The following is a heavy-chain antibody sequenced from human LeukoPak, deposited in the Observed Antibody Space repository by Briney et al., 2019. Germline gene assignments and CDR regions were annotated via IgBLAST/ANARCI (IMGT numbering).Heavy chain of an antibody. CDR2: IYHTETT. J-gene: IGHJ4*02. CDR1: VYSISSGYY. Sequence: PSETPSLTCVVSVYSISSGYYWGWIRQPPGKGLEWIGTIYHTETTYYNPSLKSRVTISVDTSKNQFSLKLSSVTAADTSVFYCAREIRGYGFDFWGQGTLVTVSS. D-gene: IGHD5-12*01. CDR3: AREIRGYGFDF. V-gene: IGHV4-38-2*02.